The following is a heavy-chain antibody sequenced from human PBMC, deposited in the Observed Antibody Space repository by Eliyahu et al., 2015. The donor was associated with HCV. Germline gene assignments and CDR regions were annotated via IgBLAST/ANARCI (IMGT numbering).Heavy chain of an antibody. J-gene: IGHJ4*02. CDR3: ARSSSGWDNFDF. D-gene: IGHD6-19*01. CDR2: IDPSDSXT. V-gene: IGHV5-10-1*03. CDR1: GYXFTSYW. Sequence: EVQLVQSGAEVKKPGESXRISCKGSGYXFTSYWXSXVRQMPGKGLEWMGRIDPSDSXTNYSPSFQGHVTISADKSISTAYLQWSSLKASDTAMYYCARSSSGWDNFDFWGQGTLVTVSS.